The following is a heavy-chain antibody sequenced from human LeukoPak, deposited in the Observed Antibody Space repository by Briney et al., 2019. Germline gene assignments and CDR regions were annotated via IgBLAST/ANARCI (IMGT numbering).Heavy chain of an antibody. Sequence: PSETLSLTCAVYGGSFSGYYWSWIRQPPGKGLEWIGEINHSGSTNYNPSLKSRVTISVDTSKNRFSLKLSSVTAADTAVYYCAGSYDSSGYYYVFDYWGQGTLVTVSS. CDR2: INHSGST. V-gene: IGHV4-34*01. CDR3: AGSYDSSGYYYVFDY. D-gene: IGHD3-22*01. J-gene: IGHJ4*02. CDR1: GGSFSGYY.